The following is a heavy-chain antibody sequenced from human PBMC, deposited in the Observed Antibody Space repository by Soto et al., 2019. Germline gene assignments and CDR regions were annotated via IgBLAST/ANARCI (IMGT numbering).Heavy chain of an antibody. J-gene: IGHJ4*02. Sequence: QVQLQESGPGLVKPSGTLSLTCAVSGDSISSGDWWSWVRQPPGEGLEWIGEIFHSGFTNYNPSRKDRVTISLDKSNNQFSLKLTSVTAADTAMYYCARERGGRTSDHWGQGTLVTVSS. V-gene: IGHV4-4*02. CDR3: ARERGGRTSDH. D-gene: IGHD3-16*01. CDR1: GDSISSGDW. CDR2: IFHSGFT.